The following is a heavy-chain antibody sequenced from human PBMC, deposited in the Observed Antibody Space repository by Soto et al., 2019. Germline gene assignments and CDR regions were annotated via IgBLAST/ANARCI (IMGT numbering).Heavy chain of an antibody. V-gene: IGHV2-5*02. D-gene: IGHD2-15*01. Sequence: QITLKESGPTLVKPTQTLTLTCTFSGFSLSTSGVGVGWIRQPPGKALEWLALIYWDDDKRYSPSLKSRLTIAKDTSKNQVVLTMTNMDPVDTATYYCAHRPSYCSGGSCYSGFDYWGQGTLVTVSS. J-gene: IGHJ4*02. CDR1: GFSLSTSGVG. CDR2: IYWDDDK. CDR3: AHRPSYCSGGSCYSGFDY.